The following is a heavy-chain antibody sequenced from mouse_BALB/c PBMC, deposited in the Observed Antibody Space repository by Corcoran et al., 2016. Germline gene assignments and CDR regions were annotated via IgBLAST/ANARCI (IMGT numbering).Heavy chain of an antibody. Sequence: QIQLVQSGPELKKPGETVKISCKASGYTFTNYGMNWVKQAPGKGLKWMGWINTYTGEPTYADDFKGRFAFSLETSASTAYLQINNLKNEDTATYFCARRDYGYGYFDYWGQGTTLTVSS. J-gene: IGHJ2*01. D-gene: IGHD1-2*01. V-gene: IGHV9-3-1*01. CDR2: INTYTGEP. CDR1: GYTFTNYG. CDR3: ARRDYGYGYFDY.